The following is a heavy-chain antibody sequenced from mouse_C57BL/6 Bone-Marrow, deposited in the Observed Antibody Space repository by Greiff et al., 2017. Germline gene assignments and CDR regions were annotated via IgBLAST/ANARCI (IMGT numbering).Heavy chain of an antibody. V-gene: IGHV1-81*01. J-gene: IGHJ3*01. Sequence: VHLVESRAELARPGASVKLSCKASGYTFTSYGISWVKQRTGQGLEWIGEIYPRSGNTYYNEKFKGKATLTADKSSSTAYMELRSLTSEDSAVYFCARYDYGAWFAYWGQGTLVTVSA. CDR2: IYPRSGNT. CDR3: ARYDYGAWFAY. CDR1: GYTFTSYG. D-gene: IGHD2-4*01.